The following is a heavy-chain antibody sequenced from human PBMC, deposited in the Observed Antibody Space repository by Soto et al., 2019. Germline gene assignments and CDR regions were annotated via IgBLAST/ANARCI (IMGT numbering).Heavy chain of an antibody. J-gene: IGHJ4*02. CDR3: ARENHGYAFDF. V-gene: IGHV3-48*03. Sequence: EVQLVESGGGLVQPGGSLRLSCAASGFTFSNYERNWVRQAPGKGLEWVSYISSGGTSIYYADSVKGPFTISRDNAWSSLYRQMNSLRDEYTAVYYCARENHGYAFDFWGQGTLVTVSS. D-gene: IGHD3-16*01. CDR1: GFTFSNYE. CDR2: ISSGGTSI.